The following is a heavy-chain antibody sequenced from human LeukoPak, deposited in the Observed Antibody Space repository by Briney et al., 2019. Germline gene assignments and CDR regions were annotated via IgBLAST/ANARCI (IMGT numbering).Heavy chain of an antibody. J-gene: IGHJ4*02. CDR2: IWYDGSNK. CDR1: GFTFSSYG. V-gene: IGHV3-33*01. CDR3: ARALSAMVTYYFDY. Sequence: GRSLRLSCAASGFTFSSYGMHWVRQAPGKGLEWGAVIWYDGSNKYYADSVKGRFTISRDNSKNTLYLQMNSLRAEDTAVYYCARALSAMVTYYFDYWGQGTLVTVSS. D-gene: IGHD5-18*01.